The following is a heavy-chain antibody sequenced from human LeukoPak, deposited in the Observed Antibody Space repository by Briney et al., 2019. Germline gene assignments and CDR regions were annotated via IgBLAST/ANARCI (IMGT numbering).Heavy chain of an antibody. J-gene: IGHJ4*02. CDR3: ARDRPGGSSLDY. CDR2: IYYSGST. D-gene: IGHD6-13*01. V-gene: IGHV4-39*07. CDR1: GFTFSSSW. Sequence: GSLRLSCAASGFTFSSSWMSWVRQAPGKGLEWIGSIYYSGSTYYNPSLKSRVTISVDTSKNQFSLKLSSVTAADTAVYYCARDRPGGSSLDYWGQGILVTVSS.